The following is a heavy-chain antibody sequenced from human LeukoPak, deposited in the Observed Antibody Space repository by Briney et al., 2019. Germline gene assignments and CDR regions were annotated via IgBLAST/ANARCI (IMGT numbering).Heavy chain of an antibody. V-gene: IGHV4-59*01. Sequence: PSETLSLTCTVSGGSISSYYWSWIRQPPGKGLEWIGYIYYSGSTNYNPSLKSRVTISVDTSKNQFSLKLSSVTAADTAVYYCAREGSREKRGYSYGYVRWFDPWGQGTLVTVSS. CDR2: IYYSGST. D-gene: IGHD5-18*01. J-gene: IGHJ5*02. CDR3: AREGSREKRGYSYGYVRWFDP. CDR1: GGSISSYY.